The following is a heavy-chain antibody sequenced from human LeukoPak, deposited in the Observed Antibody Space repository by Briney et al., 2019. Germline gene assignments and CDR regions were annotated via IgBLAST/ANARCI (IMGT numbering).Heavy chain of an antibody. D-gene: IGHD5-18*01. V-gene: IGHV1-46*01. CDR1: GYTFTSYY. CDR3: ARDRSVDIAMVVLFDY. J-gene: IGHJ4*02. CDR2: INPSGGST. Sequence: ASVKVSCKASGYTFTSYYMHWVRQAPGQGLEWMGIINPSGGSTSYAQKFQGRVTMTRDTSTSTVYMELSSLRSEDTAVYYCARDRSVDIAMVVLFDYWGQGTLVTVSS.